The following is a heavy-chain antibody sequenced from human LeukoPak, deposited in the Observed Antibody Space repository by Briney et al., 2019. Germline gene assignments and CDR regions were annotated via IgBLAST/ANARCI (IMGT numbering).Heavy chain of an antibody. D-gene: IGHD7-27*01. CDR3: ARNWGEFDP. CDR1: GYTFTSYD. V-gene: IGHV1-8*01. CDR2: VSPNNGNT. J-gene: IGHJ5*02. Sequence: EASVKVSCKASGYTFTSYDINWVRQVPGQGLEWMGWVSPNNGNTGYAQNFQGRVTMTRNTSISTAYMELSSLTSEDTAVYYCARNWGEFDPWGQGTLVTVSS.